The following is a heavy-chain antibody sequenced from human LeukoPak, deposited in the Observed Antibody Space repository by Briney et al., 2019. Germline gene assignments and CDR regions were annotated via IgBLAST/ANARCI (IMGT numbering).Heavy chain of an antibody. V-gene: IGHV1-2*02. CDR1: GYPFTDYF. J-gene: IGHJ4*02. Sequence: ASVKVSCKASGYPFTDYFIHWLRQAPGQGPEWMGWSNPITGGTNYAQTFQGRVTMTRDTSISTAYMELSRLSSDDTAVYYCAGEGVSGDGSGHYYFDYWGQGSLVTVSS. CDR3: AGEGVSGDGSGHYYFDY. CDR2: SNPITGGT. D-gene: IGHD3-22*01.